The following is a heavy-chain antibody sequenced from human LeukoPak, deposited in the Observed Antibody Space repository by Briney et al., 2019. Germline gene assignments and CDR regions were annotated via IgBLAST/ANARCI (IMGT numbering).Heavy chain of an antibody. V-gene: IGHV1-24*01. CDR3: ATETRLRFLEWLPN. J-gene: IGHJ4*02. Sequence: ASVKVSCKVSGYTLTKLYMHWVRQAPGKGLEWMGGFDPEDGETIYAQKFQGRVTMTEDTSTDTAYMELSSLRSEDTAVYYCATETRLRFLEWLPNWGQGTLVTVSS. CDR2: FDPEDGET. CDR1: GYTLTKLY. D-gene: IGHD3-3*01.